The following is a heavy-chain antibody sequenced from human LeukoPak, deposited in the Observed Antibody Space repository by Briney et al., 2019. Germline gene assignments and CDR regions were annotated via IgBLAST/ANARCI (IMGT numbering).Heavy chain of an antibody. J-gene: IGHJ4*02. V-gene: IGHV1-18*01. Sequence: GASVKVSCKASGYTFTSYGIGWVRQAPGQGLEWMGWISAYNGNTNYAQKLQGRVTVTTDTSTSTAYMELRSLRSDDTAVYYCARSGYCSGGSCYSGFDYWGQGTLVTVSS. CDR2: ISAYNGNT. CDR1: GYTFTSYG. D-gene: IGHD2-15*01. CDR3: ARSGYCSGGSCYSGFDY.